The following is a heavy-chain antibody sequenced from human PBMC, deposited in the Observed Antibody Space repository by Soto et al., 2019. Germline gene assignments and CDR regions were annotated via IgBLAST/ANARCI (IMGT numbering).Heavy chain of an antibody. D-gene: IGHD3-3*01. J-gene: IGHJ5*02. CDR3: ARGQRFSDWFDP. CDR1: GGSFSGYY. CDR2: IYSSGST. V-gene: IGHV4-59*10. Sequence: SETLSLTCAVYGGSFSGYYWTWIRQSAGGGLEWIGRIYSSGSTNYNPSLKSRVTISLDTSMNHFSLRLSSVTAADTAVYYCARGQRFSDWFDPWGQGTLVTVSS.